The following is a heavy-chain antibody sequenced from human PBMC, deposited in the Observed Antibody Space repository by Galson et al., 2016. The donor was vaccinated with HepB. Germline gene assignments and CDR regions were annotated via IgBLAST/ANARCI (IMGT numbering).Heavy chain of an antibody. CDR1: GFTLNNYW. J-gene: IGHJ3*02. Sequence: SLRLSCAASGFTLNNYWMTWVRQAPGKGLEWVANINRDGSEENSVDSVRGRFTISRDNARNSLYLQMYSLRAEDTAVCYCARDNTHYGSGSYFDAFDIWGQGTMVTVSS. V-gene: IGHV3-7*03. CDR2: INRDGSEE. CDR3: ARDNTHYGSGSYFDAFDI. D-gene: IGHD3-10*01.